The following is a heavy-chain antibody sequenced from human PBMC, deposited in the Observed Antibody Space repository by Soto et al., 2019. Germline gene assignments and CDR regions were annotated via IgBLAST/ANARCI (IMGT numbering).Heavy chain of an antibody. V-gene: IGHV3-30*14. D-gene: IGHD2-21*02. J-gene: IGHJ6*02. CDR3: ARGDEGLFDYGMDV. CDR2: ISYDGSNK. CDR1: GFTFSSYA. Sequence: GGSMRLSCAASGFTFSSYAMPWVRQAPGKGLEWVAVISYDGSNKYYADSVKGRFTISRGNGKNSLYLQMNSLRAGDTAVYYCARGDEGLFDYGMDVWGQGTTVTVSS.